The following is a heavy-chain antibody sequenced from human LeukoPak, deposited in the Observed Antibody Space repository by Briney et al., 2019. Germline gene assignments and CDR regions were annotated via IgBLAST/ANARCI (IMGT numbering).Heavy chain of an antibody. Sequence: GRSLRLSCAASGFSFSDYAMHCVRQSPGKGPEWVAVISYDGRNEYYVDSVKGRFTIYRDNSKNTLYLQMNSLRAEVTAVYYCAKTYSGYDYADYWGQGTLVTVSS. D-gene: IGHD5-12*01. CDR3: AKTYSGYDYADY. J-gene: IGHJ4*02. CDR2: ISYDGRNE. V-gene: IGHV3-30*18. CDR1: GFSFSDYA.